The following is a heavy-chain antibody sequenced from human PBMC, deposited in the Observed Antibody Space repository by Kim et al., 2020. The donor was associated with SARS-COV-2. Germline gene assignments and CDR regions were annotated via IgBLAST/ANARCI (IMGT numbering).Heavy chain of an antibody. Sequence: GGSLRLSCEASGFIFSNYWMHWVRQVPGKGLVWVSRVNIDGSNTNYADSVKGRFTISRDSAKNTLYLQMNTLRAEDTAVYFFAREYTTSSTRAFDIWG. V-gene: IGHV3-74*01. CDR1: GFIFSNYW. CDR3: AREYTTSSTRAFDI. J-gene: IGHJ3*02. D-gene: IGHD1-26*01. CDR2: VNIDGSNT.